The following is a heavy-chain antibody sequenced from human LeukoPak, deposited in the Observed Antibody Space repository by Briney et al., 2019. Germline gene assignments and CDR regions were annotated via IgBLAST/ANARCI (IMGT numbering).Heavy chain of an antibody. Sequence: GGSLRLSCAASGFTFSSYIMNWVRQAPGKGLEWVSSISSSSSYIYYADSVKGRFTISRDNAKNSLYLQMNSLRAEDTAVYYCAGEYSSSSPFDYWGQGTLVTVSS. CDR3: AGEYSSSSPFDY. CDR2: ISSSSSYI. D-gene: IGHD6-13*01. V-gene: IGHV3-21*01. CDR1: GFTFSSYI. J-gene: IGHJ4*02.